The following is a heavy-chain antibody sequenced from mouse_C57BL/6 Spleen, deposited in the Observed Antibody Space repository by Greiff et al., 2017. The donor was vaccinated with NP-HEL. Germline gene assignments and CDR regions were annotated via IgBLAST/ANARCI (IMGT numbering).Heavy chain of an antibody. V-gene: IGHV5-17*01. CDR3: ARAYSNYEEYFDV. J-gene: IGHJ1*03. CDR2: ISSGSSTI. CDR1: GFTFSDYG. Sequence: EVQGVESGGGLVKPGGSLKLSCAASGFTFSDYGMHWVRQAPEKGLEWVAYISSGSSTIYYADTVKGRFTISRDNAKNTLFLQMTSLRSEDTAMYYCARAYSNYEEYFDVWGTGTTVTVSS. D-gene: IGHD2-5*01.